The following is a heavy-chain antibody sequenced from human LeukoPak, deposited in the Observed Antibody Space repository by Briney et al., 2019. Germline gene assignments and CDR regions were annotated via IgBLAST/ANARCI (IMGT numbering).Heavy chain of an antibody. D-gene: IGHD3-10*01. V-gene: IGHV3-30*03. CDR1: GFTFSSYS. CDR2: ISYDGSNK. J-gene: IGHJ4*02. CDR3: ARGLHYYGSGRQVDY. Sequence: GGSLRLSCAASGFTFSSYSMNWVRQAPGKGLEWVAVISYDGSNKYYADSVKGRFTISRDNSKNTLYLQMNSLRAEDTAVYYCARGLHYYGSGRQVDYWGQGTLVTVSS.